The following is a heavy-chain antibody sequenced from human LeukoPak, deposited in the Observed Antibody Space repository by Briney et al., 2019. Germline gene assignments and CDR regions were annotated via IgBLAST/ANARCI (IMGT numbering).Heavy chain of an antibody. CDR2: ISSSSSYT. V-gene: IGHV3-21*01. CDR3: ARFYCSSTSCFAFDI. CDR1: GFTFSSYS. D-gene: IGHD2-2*01. Sequence: GGSLRLSCAASGFTFSSYSINWVRQAPGKGLEWVSSISSSSSYTYYADSVKGRFTISRDNAKNSLYLQMNSLRAEDTAVYYCARFYCSSTSCFAFDIWGQGTMVTVSS. J-gene: IGHJ3*02.